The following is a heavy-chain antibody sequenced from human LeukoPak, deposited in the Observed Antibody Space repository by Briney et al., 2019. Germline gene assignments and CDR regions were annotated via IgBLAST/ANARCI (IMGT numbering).Heavy chain of an antibody. CDR3: ARAGPFGSYRYTSDS. D-gene: IGHD3-16*02. CDR2: IKQDGSEK. Sequence: QAGGSLRLSCEVSGFTFSSYWMIWVRQAPGKGLEWVASIKQDGSEKYYVDSVKGRFTISRDNAQNSLYLQMNSLRAEDTAVYYCARAGPFGSYRYTSDSWGQGTLVIVSS. V-gene: IGHV3-7*01. J-gene: IGHJ4*02. CDR1: GFTFSSYW.